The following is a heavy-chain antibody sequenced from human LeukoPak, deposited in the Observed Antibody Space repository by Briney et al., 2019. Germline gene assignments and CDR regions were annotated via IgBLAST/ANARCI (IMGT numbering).Heavy chain of an antibody. CDR3: ARGAYSWAGHFDS. V-gene: IGHV4-38-2*02. CDR2: IYYSGTT. Sequence: PSETLSLTCTVSGYSINGGYYWGWIRQPPGKGLEWIGVIYYSGTTDSNPSLKSRVTMSVDTSKNQFSLKLSSVTAEDTAVYYCARGAYSWAGHFDSWGQGTLVTVSS. CDR1: GYSINGGYY. J-gene: IGHJ4*02. D-gene: IGHD5-18*01.